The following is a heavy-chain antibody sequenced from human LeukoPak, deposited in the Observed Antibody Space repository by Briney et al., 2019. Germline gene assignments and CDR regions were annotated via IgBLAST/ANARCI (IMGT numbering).Heavy chain of an antibody. CDR1: GHTLTELS. D-gene: IGHD3-10*01. CDR3: ATVGYYYGSESYSFAFDM. J-gene: IGHJ3*02. Sequence: ASVKVSCKVSGHTLTELSMHWVRQAPGKGLEWMGGFDPEDGETIYAQKFQGRVTMTEDTSTNTAYMELSGLRSEDTAVYYCATVGYYYGSESYSFAFDMWGQGTMVTVSS. CDR2: FDPEDGET. V-gene: IGHV1-24*01.